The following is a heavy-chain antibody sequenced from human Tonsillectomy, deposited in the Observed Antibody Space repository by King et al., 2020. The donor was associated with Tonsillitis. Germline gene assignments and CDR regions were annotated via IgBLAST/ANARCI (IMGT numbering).Heavy chain of an antibody. CDR3: AGSVVVTAPDFDC. V-gene: IGHV4-59*01. CDR2: VYYSGST. J-gene: IGHJ4*02. D-gene: IGHD2-21*02. CDR1: GGSISSYY. Sequence: QLQESGPGLVKPSETLSLTCTVSGGSISSYYWSWIRQPPGKGLEWIGYVYYSGSTNYNPSLKSRVTISVDTSKNQFSLKLGSVTAADTAVYYCAGSVVVTAPDFDCWGQGTLVTVSS.